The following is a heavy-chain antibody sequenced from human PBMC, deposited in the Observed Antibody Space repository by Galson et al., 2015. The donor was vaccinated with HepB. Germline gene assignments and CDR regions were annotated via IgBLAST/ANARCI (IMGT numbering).Heavy chain of an antibody. Sequence: SLRLSCAASGFTFSRYAMHWVRQAPGKGLEWVAVISYDGSNKYYADSVKGRFPISRDNSKNTLYLQMNSLRAEDTAVYYCARDDFRTRAFDYWGQGTLVTVSS. D-gene: IGHD3/OR15-3a*01. CDR1: GFTFSRYA. J-gene: IGHJ4*02. V-gene: IGHV3-30-3*01. CDR3: ARDDFRTRAFDY. CDR2: ISYDGSNK.